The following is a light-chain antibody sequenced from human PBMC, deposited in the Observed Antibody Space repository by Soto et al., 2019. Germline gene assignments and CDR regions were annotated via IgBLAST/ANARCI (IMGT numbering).Light chain of an antibody. CDR3: QQGSRFPFT. V-gene: IGKV1-12*01. Sequence: DIQITKSPSSVSASVGDRVTVTCRASRNVSTCLTWYKQTPGKAPNLLSFGASTLHRGVPSRFRGSGSGTDFTLTISSLKPEDFEIYFCQQGSRFPFTFGPGTKVDIK. CDR2: GAS. J-gene: IGKJ3*01. CDR1: RNVSTC.